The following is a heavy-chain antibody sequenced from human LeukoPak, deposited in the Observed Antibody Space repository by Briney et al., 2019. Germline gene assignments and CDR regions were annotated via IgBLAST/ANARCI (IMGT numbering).Heavy chain of an antibody. D-gene: IGHD5-18*01. CDR2: IYYSGST. CDR1: GGPISSGDYY. CDR3: ARVXWDTXMXDY. V-gene: IGHV4-30-4*01. Sequence: SETLSLTCTVSGGPISSGDYYWSWIRQPPGKGLEWIGYIYYSGSTYYNPSLKSRVTISVDTSKNQFSLKLSSVTAADTAVYYCARVXWDTXMXDYWGQGTLVT. J-gene: IGHJ4*02.